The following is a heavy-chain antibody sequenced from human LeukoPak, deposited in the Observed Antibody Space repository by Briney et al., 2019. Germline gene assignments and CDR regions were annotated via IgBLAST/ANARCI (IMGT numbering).Heavy chain of an antibody. J-gene: IGHJ4*02. V-gene: IGHV3-30*04. Sequence: PGGSLRLSCAASGFTFSSYAMHWVRQAPGKGLEWVAVISYDGSNKYYADSVKGRFTISRDNSKNTLYLQMNSLRAEDTAVYYCAREGAHIVVVPAAMRSGFDYWRRGALVSVCS. D-gene: IGHD2-2*01. CDR2: ISYDGSNK. CDR3: AREGAHIVVVPAAMRSGFDY. CDR1: GFTFSSYA.